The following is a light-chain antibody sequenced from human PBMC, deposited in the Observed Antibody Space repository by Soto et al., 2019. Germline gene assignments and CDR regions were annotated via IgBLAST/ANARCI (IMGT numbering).Light chain of an antibody. CDR3: QKYNSALTWT. V-gene: IGKV1-27*01. CDR2: AAS. CDR1: QGISNY. J-gene: IGKJ1*01. Sequence: DIQMTQSPSSLSASVGYRVTITCRASQGISNYLAWYQQKPGKVPKLLIYAASTLQSGVPSRFSGSGSGTDFTLTISSLQPEDVATYYCQKYNSALTWTFGQGTKV.